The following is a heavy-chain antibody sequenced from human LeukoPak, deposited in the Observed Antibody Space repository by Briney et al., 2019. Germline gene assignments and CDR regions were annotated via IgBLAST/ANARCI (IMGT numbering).Heavy chain of an antibody. CDR3: ARGLGNYYYMDV. Sequence: ASVKVSCKAPGYTFTGYYMHWVRQAPGQGLEWMGWINPNSGGTNYAQKFQGRVTMTRDTSISTAYMELSRLRSDDTAVYYCARGLGNYYYMDVWGKGTTVTVSS. V-gene: IGHV1-2*02. CDR1: GYTFTGYY. CDR2: INPNSGGT. J-gene: IGHJ6*03.